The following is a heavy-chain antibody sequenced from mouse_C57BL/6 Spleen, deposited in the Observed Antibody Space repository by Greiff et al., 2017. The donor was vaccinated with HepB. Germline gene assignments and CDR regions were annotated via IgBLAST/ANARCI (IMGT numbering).Heavy chain of an antibody. CDR2: IDPSDSET. D-gene: IGHD2-4*01. Sequence: VQLQQPGAELVRPGSSVKLSCKASGYTFTSYWMHWVKQRPIQGLEWIGNIDPSDSETHYNQKFKDKATLTVDKSSSTAYMQLSSLTSEDSAVYYCARANDYDRGGAWFAYWGQGTLVTVSA. V-gene: IGHV1-52*01. CDR3: ARANDYDRGGAWFAY. J-gene: IGHJ3*01. CDR1: GYTFTSYW.